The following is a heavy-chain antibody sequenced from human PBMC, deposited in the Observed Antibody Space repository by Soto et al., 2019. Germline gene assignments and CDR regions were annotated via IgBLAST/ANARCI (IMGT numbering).Heavy chain of an antibody. CDR3: AKDSRGSGKLYDY. V-gene: IGHV3-23*01. Sequence: EVQLLESGGGLVQPGGYLRLSCAASGFTFSSYAMSWVRQAPGKGLEWVSAISGSGGSTYYADSVKGRFTISRDNSKNTLYLQMNSLRAEDTAVYYCAKDSRGSGKLYDYWGQGTLVTVSS. CDR1: GFTFSSYA. D-gene: IGHD3-10*01. J-gene: IGHJ4*02. CDR2: ISGSGGST.